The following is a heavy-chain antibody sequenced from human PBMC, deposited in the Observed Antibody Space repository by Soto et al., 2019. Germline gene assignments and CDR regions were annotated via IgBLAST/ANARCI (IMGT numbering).Heavy chain of an antibody. CDR1: GYTFTMYP. V-gene: IGHV1-3*04. D-gene: IGHD6-19*01. J-gene: IGHJ6*02. CDR2: INTGKGNT. CDR3: AREIAVADTSGLFGDHFGMDV. Sequence: QVQLVQSGTEVKKPGASVRVSCKASGYTFTMYPINWVRQAPGQSLEWMGWINTGKGNTKYSQKFQGSVTITRDTSARIAYMELTSLKSEDTAVYYCAREIAVADTSGLFGDHFGMDVWGQGTTVTVSS.